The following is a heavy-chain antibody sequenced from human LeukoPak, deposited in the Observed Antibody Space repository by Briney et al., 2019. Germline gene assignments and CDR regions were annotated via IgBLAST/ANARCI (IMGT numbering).Heavy chain of an antibody. CDR3: ARSILHSGGSCCWYYFDY. D-gene: IGHD2-15*01. CDR2: IYYSGRT. J-gene: IGHJ4*02. CDR1: GGSISSYY. V-gene: IGHV4-59*01. Sequence: PSETLSLTCTVSGGSISSYYWSWIRQPPGKGLEWIGYIYYSGRTNYNPSLKSRVTMSLDTSKNHFSLKLRSVTAADTAVYYCARSILHSGGSCCWYYFDYWGQGTLVTVSS.